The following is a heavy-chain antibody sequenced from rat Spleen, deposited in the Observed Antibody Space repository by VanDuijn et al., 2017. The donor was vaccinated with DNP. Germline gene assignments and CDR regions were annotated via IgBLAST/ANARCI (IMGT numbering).Heavy chain of an antibody. CDR2: ISYDGSST. CDR1: GFTFSDYN. V-gene: IGHV5-7*01. Sequence: EVQLVESGGGLVQPGRSLKLSCAASGFTFSDYNMAWVRQAPKKGLEWVATISYDGSSTYYRDSVKGRFTISRDNAKSTLYLQMDSLRSEDTATYYCARHASFDYWGQGVMVTVSS. J-gene: IGHJ2*01. CDR3: ARHASFDY.